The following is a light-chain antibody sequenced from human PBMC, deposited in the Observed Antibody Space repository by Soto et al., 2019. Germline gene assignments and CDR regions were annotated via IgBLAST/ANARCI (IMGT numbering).Light chain of an antibody. CDR1: SSDVGGYNY. CDR3: SSYTSSSPRV. V-gene: IGLV2-14*01. CDR2: EVS. Sequence: QSALTQPASESGSPGQSITISCTGTSSDVGGYNYVSWYQQHPGKAPKLMIYEVSNRPSGVSNRFSGSKSGNTASLTISGLQAEDEADYYCSSYTSSSPRVFGGGTKLTVL. J-gene: IGLJ2*01.